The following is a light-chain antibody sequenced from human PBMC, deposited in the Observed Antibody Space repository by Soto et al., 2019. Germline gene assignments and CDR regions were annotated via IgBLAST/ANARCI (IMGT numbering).Light chain of an antibody. CDR1: SSDIGAYNY. CDR2: DVS. J-gene: IGLJ1*01. Sequence: QSALTQPASVSGSPGQSITISCPGNSSDIGAYNYVSWYQQHPGKAPKLMISDVSHRPSGVSNRFSGSKSGNTASLTISGLQAEDEADYYCSSYTTSNTLVFGAGTKVTVL. CDR3: SSYTTSNTLV. V-gene: IGLV2-14*01.